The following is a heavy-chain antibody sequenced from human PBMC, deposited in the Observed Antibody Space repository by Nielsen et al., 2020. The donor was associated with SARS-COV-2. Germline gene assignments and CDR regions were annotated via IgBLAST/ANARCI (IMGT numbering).Heavy chain of an antibody. CDR2: INGGETHV. CDR3: ARQTVSSYQLLRKYYYYIDV. CDR1: GFTFSASG. D-gene: IGHD2-2*01. Sequence: GESPKISCAASGFTFSASGMNWVRQAPGRGLEWISYINGGETHVYYAASVKGRFTIFRDNAKNALYLQMNSLRDDDTAVYYCARQTVSSYQLLRKYYYYIDVWGKGTTVTVSS. V-gene: IGHV3-48*02. J-gene: IGHJ6*03.